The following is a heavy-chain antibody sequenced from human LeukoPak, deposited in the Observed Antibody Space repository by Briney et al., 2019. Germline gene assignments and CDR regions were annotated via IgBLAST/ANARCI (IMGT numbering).Heavy chain of an antibody. CDR1: GFTFSSYW. V-gene: IGHV3-74*01. J-gene: IGHJ3*02. Sequence: GGSLRLSCAASGFTFSSYWMHWVRQAPGKGLVWVARINSDGSSTSYADSVKGRFTISRDNAKNTLYLQMNSLRAEDTAVYYCARETNVYPHSSFDIWGLGTMVTVSS. CDR3: ARETNVYPHSSFDI. D-gene: IGHD2-8*01. CDR2: INSDGSST.